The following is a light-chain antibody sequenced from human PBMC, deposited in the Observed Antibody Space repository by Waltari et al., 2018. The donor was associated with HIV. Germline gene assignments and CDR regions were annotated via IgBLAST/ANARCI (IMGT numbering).Light chain of an antibody. CDR3: CSYAGSYNWV. J-gene: IGLJ3*02. CDR2: DVS. V-gene: IGLV2-11*01. Sequence: QSALTQPRSVSGSPGQSVTISCTGTSSDVGGYNYVSWYQQHPGTAPKLMIYDVSKRPSGVPDRFSGSKSGNTASLTISGLQAEDEADYYCCSYAGSYNWVFGGGTKLTVL. CDR1: SSDVGGYNY.